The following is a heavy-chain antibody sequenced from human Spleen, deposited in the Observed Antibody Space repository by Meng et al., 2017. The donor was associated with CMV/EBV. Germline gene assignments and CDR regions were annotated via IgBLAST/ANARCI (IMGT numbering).Heavy chain of an antibody. Sequence: ASVKVSCKASGYTFIGYYMHWVRQAPGQGLEWMGRINPDGGSTTYAQKFQGGVTLTSDTSTTTVYLELSSLKSEDTAVYYCARDLVGYDAFDVWGQGTMVTVSS. J-gene: IGHJ3*01. D-gene: IGHD3-22*01. CDR2: INPDGGST. CDR3: ARDLVGYDAFDV. V-gene: IGHV1-46*01. CDR1: GYTFIGYY.